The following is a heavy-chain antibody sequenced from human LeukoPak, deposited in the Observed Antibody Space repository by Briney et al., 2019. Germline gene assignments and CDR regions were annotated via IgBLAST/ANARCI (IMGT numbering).Heavy chain of an antibody. J-gene: IGHJ4*02. Sequence: SETLSLTCAVYGGSFSGYYWSWIRQPPGKGLEWIGYIYYSGSTNYNPSLKSRVTISVDTSKNQFSLKLSSVTAADTAVYYCARNRDYGDLSFDYWGQGTLVTVSS. V-gene: IGHV4-59*08. CDR2: IYYSGST. CDR3: ARNRDYGDLSFDY. CDR1: GGSFSGYY. D-gene: IGHD4-17*01.